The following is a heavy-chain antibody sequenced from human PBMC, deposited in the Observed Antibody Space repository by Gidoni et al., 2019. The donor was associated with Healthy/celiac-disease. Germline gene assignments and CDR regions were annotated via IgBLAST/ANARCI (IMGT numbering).Heavy chain of an antibody. Sequence: EVQLLESGGGLVQPGGSLRLSCAASGFTFSSYAMSWVRQAPGKGLEWVSAISGSGGSTYYADSVKGRFTISRDNSKNTLYLQMNSLRAEDTAVYYCAKGQGFGEFHYYYGMDVWGQGTTVTVSS. CDR3: AKGQGFGEFHYYYGMDV. V-gene: IGHV3-23*01. J-gene: IGHJ6*02. CDR2: ISGSGGST. CDR1: GFTFSSYA. D-gene: IGHD3-10*01.